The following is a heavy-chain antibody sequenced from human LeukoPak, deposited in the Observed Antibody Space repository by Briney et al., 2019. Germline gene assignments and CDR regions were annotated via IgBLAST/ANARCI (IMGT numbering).Heavy chain of an antibody. CDR2: INCNGGST. J-gene: IGHJ6*03. CDR3: ARQRKPDYYYYYYMDV. Sequence: GGSLRLSCAASGFTIDDYGMSWVRQAPGKGLELVCGINCNGGSTGYSDSVKGRFTISRDNAKNSLYLQMNSLRAEDTALYYCARQRKPDYYYYYYMDVWGKGTTVTVSS. CDR1: GFTIDDYG. V-gene: IGHV3-20*04. D-gene: IGHD6-25*01.